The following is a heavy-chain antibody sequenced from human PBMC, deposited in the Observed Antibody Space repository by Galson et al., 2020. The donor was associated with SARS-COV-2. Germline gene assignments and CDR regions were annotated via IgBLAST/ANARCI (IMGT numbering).Heavy chain of an antibody. J-gene: IGHJ1*01. V-gene: IGHV3-23*01. CDR3: AKDSYITSWYQFFRR. CDR2: ISSSGANT. CDR1: GFTFNNFA. Sequence: GGSLRLSCAASGFTFNNFAMSWVRQAPGKGLEWVSSISSSGANTNYADSVKGRFAISRDSSKNTLYLQMNSLRAEDTAVYFCAKDSYITSWYQFFRRWGQGNLVSVSS. D-gene: IGHD6-13*01.